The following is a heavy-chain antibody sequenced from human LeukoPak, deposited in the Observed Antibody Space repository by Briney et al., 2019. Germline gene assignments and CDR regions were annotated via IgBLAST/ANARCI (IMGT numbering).Heavy chain of an antibody. CDR2: ISGSGGST. D-gene: IGHD6-19*01. Sequence: GGSLRLSCAASGFTFSSYAMSWVRQAPGKGLEWVSAISGSGGSTYYADSVKGRFTLSRDNSKNTLYLQMNSLRAEDTAVYYCARGESSGWYQIDYWGQGTLVTVSS. CDR3: ARGESSGWYQIDY. V-gene: IGHV3-23*01. CDR1: GFTFSSYA. J-gene: IGHJ4*02.